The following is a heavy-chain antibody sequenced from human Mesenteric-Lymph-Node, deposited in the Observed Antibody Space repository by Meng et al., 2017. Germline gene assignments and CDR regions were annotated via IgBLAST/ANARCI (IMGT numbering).Heavy chain of an antibody. CDR1: GFTFSSYG. D-gene: IGHD7-27*01. CDR3: AKGTGDKDY. Sequence: QVQLVESGGGVVPPGRSLRLSCAASGFTFSSYGMHWVRQAPGKGLEWVAVIWYDGSNKYYADSVKGRFTISRDNAKNSLYLQMNSLRAEDTAVYYCAKGTGDKDYWGQGTLVTVS. V-gene: IGHV3-33*03. J-gene: IGHJ4*02. CDR2: IWYDGSNK.